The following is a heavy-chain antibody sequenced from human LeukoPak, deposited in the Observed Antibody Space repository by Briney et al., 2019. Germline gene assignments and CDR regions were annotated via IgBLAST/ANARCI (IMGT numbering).Heavy chain of an antibody. CDR3: ARERVTMIVVDDAFDI. CDR1: GGSISSSSYY. CDR2: IYYSGST. Sequence: SDTLSLTCTVSGGSISSSSYYWGWIRQPPGKGLEWIGGIYYSGSTYYNPSLKSRVTISVDTSKNQFSLKLSSVTAADTAVYYCARERVTMIVVDDAFDIWGQGTMVTVSS. J-gene: IGHJ3*02. D-gene: IGHD3-22*01. V-gene: IGHV4-39*07.